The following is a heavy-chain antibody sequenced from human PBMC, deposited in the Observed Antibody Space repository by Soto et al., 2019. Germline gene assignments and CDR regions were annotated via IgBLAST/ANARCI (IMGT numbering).Heavy chain of an antibody. CDR1: GGSIRSYY. CDR3: ERSSGGSPSSKCFQH. V-gene: IGHV4-59*01. Sequence: PSETLSLTCTVSGGSIRSYYWSWIRQPPGKGLDGIGYIYYSGSTNYNPSLKSRVTRSVDTSKNQLSLKLSSVTAEDTAVYYCERSSGGSPSSKCFQHWGQGTLVTVSS. J-gene: IGHJ1*01. D-gene: IGHD1-26*01. CDR2: IYYSGST.